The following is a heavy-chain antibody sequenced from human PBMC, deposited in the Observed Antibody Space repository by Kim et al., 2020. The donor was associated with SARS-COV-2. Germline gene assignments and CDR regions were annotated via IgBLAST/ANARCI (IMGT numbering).Heavy chain of an antibody. V-gene: IGHV3-30*04. CDR1: GFTFSSYA. CDR3: ARNPNYDFWSGYPDY. CDR2: ISYDGSNK. Sequence: GGSLRLSCAASGFTFSSYAMHWVRQAPGKGLEWVAVISYDGSNKYYVDSVKGRFTISRDNSKNTLYLQMNSLRAEDTAVYYCARNPNYDFWSGYPDYWGQGTLVTVSS. J-gene: IGHJ4*02. D-gene: IGHD3-3*01.